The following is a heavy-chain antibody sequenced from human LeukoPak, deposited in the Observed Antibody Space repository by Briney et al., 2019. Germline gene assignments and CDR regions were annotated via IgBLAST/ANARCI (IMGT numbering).Heavy chain of an antibody. J-gene: IGHJ4*02. Sequence: GGSLRLSCAASGFTFSRYSMNWVRQAPGKGLEWVSYISSSSSTIYYVDSVKGRFTISRDNSKNTLYLQMNGLRPEDTAVYFCAKDWGSKFASGSSYLDSWGQGTLVTVSS. CDR3: AKDWGSKFASGSSYLDS. V-gene: IGHV3-48*01. CDR1: GFTFSRYS. D-gene: IGHD3-10*01. CDR2: ISSSSSTI.